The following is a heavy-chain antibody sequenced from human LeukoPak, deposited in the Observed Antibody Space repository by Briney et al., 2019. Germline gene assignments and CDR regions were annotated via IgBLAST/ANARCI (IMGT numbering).Heavy chain of an antibody. CDR2: IYYSGST. CDR1: GGSISSSTYY. D-gene: IGHD4-11*01. Sequence: SETPSLTCTVSGGSISSSTYYWGWIRQPPGKGLEWIGTIYYSGSTYYNPSLKSRVTISVDTSKNQFSLKLSSVTAADTAVYYCARGPTVKYFDYWGQGTLVTVSS. V-gene: IGHV4-39*07. J-gene: IGHJ4*02. CDR3: ARGPTVKYFDY.